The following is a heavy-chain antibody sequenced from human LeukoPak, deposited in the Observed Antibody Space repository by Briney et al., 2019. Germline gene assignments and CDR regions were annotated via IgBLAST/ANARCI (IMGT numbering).Heavy chain of an antibody. CDR3: AKGAGGFSYYNWFDP. D-gene: IGHD5-18*01. J-gene: IGHJ5*02. CDR1: GGSISSRSYY. CDR2: TYYSGTT. Sequence: PSETLSLTCTVSGGSISSRSYYWGWIRQPPGKGLEWIGSTYYSGTTHYNPSLESRVTISVDTSKNQFSLKLASVTAADTAIYYCAKGAGGFSYYNWFDPWGQGTLVTVSS. V-gene: IGHV4-39*07.